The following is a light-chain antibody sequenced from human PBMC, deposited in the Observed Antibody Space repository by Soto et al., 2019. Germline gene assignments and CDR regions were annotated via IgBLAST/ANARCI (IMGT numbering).Light chain of an antibody. CDR3: QQYNSYWT. CDR1: QSISTW. J-gene: IGKJ1*01. CDR2: DAS. V-gene: IGKV1-5*01. Sequence: DIQMTQSPSTLSASVGDRVTITCRASQSISTWLAWYQQKPGKAPKLLIYDASSLESGVPSRFSGSGSGTDFTLTIGSLPPDDFANYCRQQYNSYWTFGQGTKVEIK.